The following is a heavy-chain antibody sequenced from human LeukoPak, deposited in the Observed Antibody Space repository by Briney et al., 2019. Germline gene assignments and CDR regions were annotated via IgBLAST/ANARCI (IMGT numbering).Heavy chain of an antibody. CDR2: INPNSGDT. CDR1: GYTFTGYY. D-gene: IGHD2-21*02. J-gene: IGHJ6*04. CDR3: ARDNREVRGGDCFDV. Sequence: ASVKVSCKASGYTFTGYYLHWLRQAPGHGLEWMGWINPNSGDTNYAQKFQGRVTMTRDTSITTAYMELSRLRSDDTAVYYCARDNREVRGGDCFDVWGKGTTVTVSS. V-gene: IGHV1-2*02.